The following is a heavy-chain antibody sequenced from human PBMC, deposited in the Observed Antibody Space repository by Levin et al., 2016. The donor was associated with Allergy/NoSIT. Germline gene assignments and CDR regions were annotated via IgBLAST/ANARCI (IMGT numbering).Heavy chain of an antibody. V-gene: IGHV3-53*04. D-gene: IGHD2-15*01. J-gene: IGHJ6*02. CDR2: IYSGGST. CDR3: ARAATVVVAATPSVYYYGMDV. Sequence: WIRQPPGKGLEWVSVIYSGGSTYYADSVKGRFTISRHNSKNTLYLQMNSLRAEDTAVYYCARAATVVVAATPSVYYYGMDVWGQGTTVTVSS.